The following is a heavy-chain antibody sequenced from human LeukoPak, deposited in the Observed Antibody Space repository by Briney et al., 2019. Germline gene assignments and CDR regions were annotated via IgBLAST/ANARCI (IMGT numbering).Heavy chain of an antibody. Sequence: GGSLRLSCAASGFTFSTYGIHWVRQAPGKGLEWVAFISYDGSNEYYADSVKGRFTISRDNSKNTLYLRMNSLRAEDTAVYYCVKDQGYTSGWYDYWGQGTLVTVSS. J-gene: IGHJ4*02. CDR3: VKDQGYTSGWYDY. CDR1: GFTFSTYG. CDR2: ISYDGSNE. D-gene: IGHD6-19*01. V-gene: IGHV3-30*18.